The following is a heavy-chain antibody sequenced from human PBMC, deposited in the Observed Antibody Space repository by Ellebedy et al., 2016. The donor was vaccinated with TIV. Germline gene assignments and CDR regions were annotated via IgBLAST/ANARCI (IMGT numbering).Heavy chain of an antibody. J-gene: IGHJ4*02. V-gene: IGHV1-3*01. CDR2: INVANGNT. Sequence: AASVKVSCKASGYTFTTYAMHWVRQAPGQRLEWMGWINVANGNTKYSENFQGRVTITRDTSASTAYMELSSLRSEDTAVYYRARAGESGSYPNYWGQGTLVTVSS. CDR3: ARAGESGSYPNY. CDR1: GYTFTTYA. D-gene: IGHD1-26*01.